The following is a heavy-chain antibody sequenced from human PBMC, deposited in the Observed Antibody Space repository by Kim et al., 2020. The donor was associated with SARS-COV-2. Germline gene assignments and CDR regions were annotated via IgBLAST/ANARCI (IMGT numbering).Heavy chain of an antibody. Sequence: GGSLRLSCAASGFTFGNYAMSWVRQAPGKGLEWVSGISAGGFDTYYTDSVKGRFTISRDNSKNSLYLQMNSLRGDDTPIYYCAKEIARIGIPVFVDWGQGSLVTVSS. CDR3: AKEIARIGIPVFVD. D-gene: IGHD6-13*01. J-gene: IGHJ4*02. CDR1: GFTFGNYA. V-gene: IGHV3-23*01. CDR2: ISAGGFDT.